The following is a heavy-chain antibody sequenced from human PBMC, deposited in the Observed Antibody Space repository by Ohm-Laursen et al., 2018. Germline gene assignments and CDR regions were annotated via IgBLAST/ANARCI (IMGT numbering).Heavy chain of an antibody. J-gene: IGHJ4*02. CDR1: GYTNHNYG. Sequence: GASVKVSCKTSGYTNHNYGITWVRQAPGQGLEWMGWISANNGNKKYGQKFHDRVTMTTDTSTRTTYMELRGLRPGDAAVYYCAARGPYSSSWAFDYWGQGTLVTVSS. CDR3: AARGPYSSSWAFDY. CDR2: ISANNGNK. V-gene: IGHV1-18*01. D-gene: IGHD2-2*01.